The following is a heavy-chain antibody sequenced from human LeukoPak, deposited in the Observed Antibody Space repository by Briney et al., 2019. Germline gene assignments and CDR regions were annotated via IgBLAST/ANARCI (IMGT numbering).Heavy chain of an antibody. CDR1: GFTLSSYA. V-gene: IGHV3-23*01. J-gene: IGHJ4*02. D-gene: IGHD2-2*01. Sequence: GGSLRLSCAASGFTLSSYAMGWVRQAPGKGLEWVSAISGSGGSTYYADSVKGRFTISRDNSKNTLYLQMNSLRAEDTAVYYCAKARGYCSSTSCYDYYFDYWGQGTLVTVSS. CDR2: ISGSGGST. CDR3: AKARGYCSSTSCYDYYFDY.